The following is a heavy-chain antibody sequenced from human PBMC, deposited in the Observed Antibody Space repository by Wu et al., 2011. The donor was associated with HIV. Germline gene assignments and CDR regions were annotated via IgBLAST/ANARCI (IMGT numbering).Heavy chain of an antibody. D-gene: IGHD2-21*01. CDR2: IIPKFGTP. Sequence: QVQLVQSGAEVKKPGSSVKVSCKASGSTFSTNAISWVRQAPGQGLEWMGRIIPKFGTPNYAQKFQDRVVISADKSTTTAYLELSSLRPEDTAVYYCARDFGGDGDSWGQGTLVTVSS. V-gene: IGHV1-69*14. CDR3: ARDFGGDGDS. J-gene: IGHJ4*02. CDR1: GSTFSTNA.